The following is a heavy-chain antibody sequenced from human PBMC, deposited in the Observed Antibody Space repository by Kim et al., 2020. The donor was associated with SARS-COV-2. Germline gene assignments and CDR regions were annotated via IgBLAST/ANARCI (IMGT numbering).Heavy chain of an antibody. CDR1: GGSISSYY. J-gene: IGHJ4*02. Sequence: SETLSLTCTVSGGSISSYYWSWIRQPPGKGLEWIGYIYYSGSTNYNPSLKSRVTISVDTSKNQFSLKLSSVTAADTAVYYCARHKGAVAGTADYWGQGTLVTVSS. V-gene: IGHV4-59*08. D-gene: IGHD6-19*01. CDR3: ARHKGAVAGTADY. CDR2: IYYSGST.